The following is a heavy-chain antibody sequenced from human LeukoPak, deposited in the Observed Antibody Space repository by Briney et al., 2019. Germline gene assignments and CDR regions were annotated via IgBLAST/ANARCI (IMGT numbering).Heavy chain of an antibody. CDR3: ASGWYGEGY. D-gene: IGHD4/OR15-4a*01. CDR1: GGSFSGYY. J-gene: IGHJ4*02. Sequence: PSETLSLTCAVYGGSFSGYYWSWIRQPPGKGLEWIGEINHSGSTNYNPSLKSRVTISVDTSKNQFSLKLSSVTAADTAVYYCASGWYGEGYWGQGTLVTVSS. V-gene: IGHV4-34*01. CDR2: INHSGST.